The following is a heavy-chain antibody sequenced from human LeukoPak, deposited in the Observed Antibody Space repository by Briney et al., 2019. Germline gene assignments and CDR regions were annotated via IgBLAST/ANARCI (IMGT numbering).Heavy chain of an antibody. CDR3: ARDPSYSSGWSYTFDY. CDR2: IYFTGST. D-gene: IGHD6-19*01. Sequence: SETLSLTCTVSGDSISSTSHYWDWIRQPPGKGPEWIGNIYFTGSTSYCPSLKSRITISVDRSKNQFSLQLNSVTPEDTAVYYCARDPSYSSGWSYTFDYWGQGTLVTVSS. J-gene: IGHJ4*02. CDR1: GDSISSTSHY. V-gene: IGHV4-39*02.